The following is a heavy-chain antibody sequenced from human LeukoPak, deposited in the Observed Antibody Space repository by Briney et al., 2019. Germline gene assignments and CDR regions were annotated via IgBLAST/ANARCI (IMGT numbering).Heavy chain of an antibody. CDR1: GFTFSTYG. V-gene: IGHV3-30*02. J-gene: IGHJ4*02. CDR3: AKDYEITTHLFDY. CDR2: IRYDGSYK. Sequence: GGSLRLSCAASGFTFSTYGLHWVRQAPGKGLEWVAFIRYDGSYKCYADSVKGRFTISRDNSKNTLYLQMNSLRAEDTAVYYCAKDYEITTHLFDYWGQGTLVTVSS. D-gene: IGHD3-16*01.